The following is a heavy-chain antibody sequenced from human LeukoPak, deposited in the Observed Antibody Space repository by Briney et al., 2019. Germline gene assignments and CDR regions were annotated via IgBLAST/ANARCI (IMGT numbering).Heavy chain of an antibody. D-gene: IGHD3-22*01. CDR2: ISYDGSNK. CDR3: ATRESTMTHPQH. J-gene: IGHJ1*01. V-gene: IGHV3-30*03. CDR1: GFTFSSYG. Sequence: PGGSLRLSCAASGFTFSSYGMHWVRQAPGKGLEWVAVISYDGSNKYYADSVKGRFTISRDNSKNTLYLQMNSLRAEDTAVYYCATRESTMTHPQHWGQGTLITVSS.